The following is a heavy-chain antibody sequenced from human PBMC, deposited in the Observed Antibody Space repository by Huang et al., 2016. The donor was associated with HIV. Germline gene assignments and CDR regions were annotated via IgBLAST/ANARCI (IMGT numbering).Heavy chain of an antibody. V-gene: IGHV4-61*09. CDR3: ARATYRDFEYSFDF. J-gene: IGHJ4*02. CDR1: GYSITSSMNYY. Sequence: QVQLQESGPGLVKPSQTLSLICSVSGYSITSSMNYYWTWVRQPAEQGLEYVGLIYATGTTYYNPSLKARVSISLDASKNKFSLRLTSMTAADTAVYYCARATYRDFEYSFDFWGQGILVTVSS. D-gene: IGHD2-21*01. CDR2: IYATGTT.